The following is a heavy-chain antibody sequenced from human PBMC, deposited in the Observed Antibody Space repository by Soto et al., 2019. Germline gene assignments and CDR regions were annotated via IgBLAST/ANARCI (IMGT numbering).Heavy chain of an antibody. CDR2: ISWNGATM. V-gene: IGHV3-9*01. CDR3: AKDNGGYYDSSGNFEY. CDR1: GFTFDDYA. Sequence: EMQLVESGGGLVQPGTSLRLSCAASGFTFDDYAMHWVRQAPGKGLEWVSGISWNGATMGYGDSVKGRFTISRDNTNNSLYLQMSSLRAEDTAFYYCAKDNGGYYDSSGNFEYWGQGTLVTVSS. J-gene: IGHJ4*02. D-gene: IGHD3-22*01.